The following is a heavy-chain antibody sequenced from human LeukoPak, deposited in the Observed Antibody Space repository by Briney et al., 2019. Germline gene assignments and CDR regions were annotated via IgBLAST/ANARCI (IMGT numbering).Heavy chain of an antibody. D-gene: IGHD3-10*01. CDR3: AKGSDPSRWFGEFNVKLPRPIRHYYFDS. CDR1: GFTFSSYA. V-gene: IGHV3-23*01. Sequence: PGGSLRLSCAASGFTFSSYAMSWVRQAPGKGLECISGFSGSGGSTYYADSVKGRFTISRDNSKNTLYLQMNSLRAEDTAVYYCAKGSDPSRWFGEFNVKLPRPIRHYYFDSWGQGTLVTVSS. CDR2: FSGSGGST. J-gene: IGHJ4*02.